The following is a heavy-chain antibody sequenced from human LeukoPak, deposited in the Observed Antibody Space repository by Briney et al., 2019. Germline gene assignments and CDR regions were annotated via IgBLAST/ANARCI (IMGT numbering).Heavy chain of an antibody. J-gene: IGHJ4*02. CDR3: ARGVPRGYFDY. Sequence: PSQTLSLTCAVYGESFSGYYWSWIRQSPGKGLEWIGESDHGRSTNYNPSLKSRLIVSVDTSKNQFSLKLSSVTAADTAVYYCARGVPRGYFDYWGQGTLVTVSS. V-gene: IGHV4-34*01. CDR1: GESFSGYY. D-gene: IGHD6-13*01. CDR2: SDHGRST.